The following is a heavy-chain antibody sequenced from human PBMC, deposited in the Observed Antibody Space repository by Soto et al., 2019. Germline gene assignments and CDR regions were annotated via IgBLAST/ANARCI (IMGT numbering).Heavy chain of an antibody. CDR3: ARAQPRYCSSTSCYDSLYYMDV. J-gene: IGHJ6*03. Sequence: GGSLRLSCAASGFTFSSYGMHWVRQAPGKGLEWVAVIWYDGSNKYYADSVKGRFTISRDNSKNTLYLQMNSLRAEDTAVYYCARAQPRYCSSTSCYDSLYYMDVWGKGTTVTVSS. D-gene: IGHD2-2*01. CDR2: IWYDGSNK. V-gene: IGHV3-33*01. CDR1: GFTFSSYG.